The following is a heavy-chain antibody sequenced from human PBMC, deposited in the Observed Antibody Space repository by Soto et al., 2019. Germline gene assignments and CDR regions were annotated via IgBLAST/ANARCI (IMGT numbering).Heavy chain of an antibody. Sequence: QVQLQESGRGLVKPSETLSLTCTVSSGSISSYYWSWIRQPPGKGLEWIGYIYYSGSTNYNPSLKSRVTISVDTSKNQFSLKLSSVTAADTAVYYCARGGGSPDYWGQGTLVTVSS. V-gene: IGHV4-59*08. D-gene: IGHD1-26*01. J-gene: IGHJ4*02. CDR3: ARGGGSPDY. CDR1: SGSISSYY. CDR2: IYYSGST.